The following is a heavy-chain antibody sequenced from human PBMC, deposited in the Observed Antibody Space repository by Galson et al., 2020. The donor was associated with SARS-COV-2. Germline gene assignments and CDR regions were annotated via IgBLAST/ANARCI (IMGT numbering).Heavy chain of an antibody. J-gene: IGHJ4*02. CDR1: GYSFTSYW. Sequence: GGSLRLSCKGSGYSFTSYWIGWVRQMPGKGLEWMGIIYPGDSDTRYSPSFQGQVTISADKSISTAYLQWSSLKASDTAMYYCARLEGGLYCGGDWYMSYWGQGTLVTVSS. D-gene: IGHD2-21*02. CDR2: IYPGDSDT. V-gene: IGHV5-51*01. CDR3: ARLEGGLYCGGDWYMSY.